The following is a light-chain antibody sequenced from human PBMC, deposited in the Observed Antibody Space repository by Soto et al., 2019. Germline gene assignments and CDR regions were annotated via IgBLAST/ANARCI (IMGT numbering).Light chain of an antibody. V-gene: IGKV3-15*01. CDR2: AAS. J-gene: IGKJ1*01. CDR1: QSVSSY. Sequence: DIVLPQSPATLSLSPGERATLSCRASQSVSSYLAWYQQKPGQAPRLLIYAASTRATGIPARFSGSGSGTEFTLTISSLQSEDFAVYYCQQYNNWPGTFGQGTKVDIK. CDR3: QQYNNWPGT.